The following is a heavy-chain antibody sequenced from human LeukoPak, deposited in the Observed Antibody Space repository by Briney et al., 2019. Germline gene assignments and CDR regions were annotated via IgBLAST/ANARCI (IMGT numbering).Heavy chain of an antibody. V-gene: IGHV3-53*01. CDR3: VGQTHRDY. CDR1: GFTVSNSY. Sequence: GGSLRLSCAASGFTVSNSYMSWVRQAPGKGLEWVSVLYSGGGAYYTDSVRGRFTISRDSSKNTLYLQMNSLRADDTAVYYCVGQTHRDYWGQGTLVTVSS. CDR2: LYSGGGA. J-gene: IGHJ4*02.